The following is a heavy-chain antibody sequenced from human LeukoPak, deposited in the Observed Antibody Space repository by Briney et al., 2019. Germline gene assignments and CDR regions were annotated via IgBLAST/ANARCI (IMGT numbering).Heavy chain of an antibody. J-gene: IGHJ4*02. Sequence: SETLSLTCTASGGSISSSSYYWGWIRQPPGKGLEWIGSIYYSGSTYYNPSLKSRVTISVDTSKNQFSLKLSSVTAADTAVYYCARDYYDSSGYPVYIDYWGQGTLVTVSS. D-gene: IGHD3-22*01. CDR2: IYYSGST. V-gene: IGHV4-39*01. CDR1: GGSISSSSYY. CDR3: ARDYYDSSGYPVYIDY.